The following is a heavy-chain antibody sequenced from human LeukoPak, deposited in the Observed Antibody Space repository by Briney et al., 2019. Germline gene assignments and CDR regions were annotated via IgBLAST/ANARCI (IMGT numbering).Heavy chain of an antibody. J-gene: IGHJ4*02. CDR1: GGTFSSYA. CDR3: ASFGVGALSWIY. CDR2: IIPIFGTA. D-gene: IGHD1-26*01. V-gene: IGHV1-69*13. Sequence: SVKVSCKASGGTFSSYAISWVRRAPGQGLEWMGGIIPIFGTANYAQKFQGRVTITADESTSTAYMELSSLRSEDTAVYYCASFGVGALSWIYRGQGTLVTVSS.